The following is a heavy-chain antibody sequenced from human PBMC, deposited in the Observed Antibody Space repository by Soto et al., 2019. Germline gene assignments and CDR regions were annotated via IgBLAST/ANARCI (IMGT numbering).Heavy chain of an antibody. J-gene: IGHJ5*02. D-gene: IGHD3-3*01. CDR3: TTELRFLEWSLKNWFDP. CDR2: IKSKTDGGTT. CDR1: GFTFSNAW. Sequence: EVQLVESGGGLVKPGGSLRLSCAASGFTFSNAWMNWVRQAPGKGLEWVGRIKSKTDGGTTDYAAPVKGRFTISRDDSKNTLYLQMNSMKTEDTALYYCTTELRFLEWSLKNWFDPWGQGTLVTVSS. V-gene: IGHV3-15*07.